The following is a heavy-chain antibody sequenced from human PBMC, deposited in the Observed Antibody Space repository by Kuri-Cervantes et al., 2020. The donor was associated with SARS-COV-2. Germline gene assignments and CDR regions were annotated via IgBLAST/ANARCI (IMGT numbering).Heavy chain of an antibody. CDR2: INPNSGGT. CDR1: GYTFTGYY. CDR3: ARRRDGYHFDY. Sequence: ASVKVSCKASGYTFTGYYMHWVRQAPGQGLEWMGWINPNSGGTNYAQKFQGRVTMTRDTSISTAYMELSSLRSEDTAVYYCARRRDGYHFDYWGQGTLVTVSS. J-gene: IGHJ4*02. D-gene: IGHD5-24*01. V-gene: IGHV1-2*02.